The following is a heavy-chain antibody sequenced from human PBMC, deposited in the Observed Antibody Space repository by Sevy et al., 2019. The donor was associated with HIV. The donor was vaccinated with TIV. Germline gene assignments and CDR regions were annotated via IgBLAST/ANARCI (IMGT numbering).Heavy chain of an antibody. V-gene: IGHV1-69*06. CDR2: IIPIFGTA. CDR3: ARVGSGWYREDYYYYMDV. D-gene: IGHD6-19*01. J-gene: IGHJ6*03. CDR1: GGTFSSYA. Sequence: ASVKVSCKASGGTFSSYAISWVRQAPGHGLEWMGGIIPIFGTANYAQKFQGRVTITADKPTSTAYMELSSLRSEDTAVYYCARVGSGWYREDYYYYMDVWGKGTTVTVSS.